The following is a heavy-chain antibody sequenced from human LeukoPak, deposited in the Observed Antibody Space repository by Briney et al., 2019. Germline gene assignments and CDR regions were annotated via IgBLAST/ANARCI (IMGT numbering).Heavy chain of an antibody. Sequence: PGESLRLSCAASGFTFSSYAMHWVRQAPGKGLEWVAVISYDGSNKYYADSVKGRFTISRDNSKNTLYLQMNSLRAEDTAVYYCARDRHSGSFFDYWGQGTLVTVSS. D-gene: IGHD1-26*01. CDR3: ARDRHSGSFFDY. J-gene: IGHJ4*02. CDR1: GFTFSSYA. V-gene: IGHV3-30-3*01. CDR2: ISYDGSNK.